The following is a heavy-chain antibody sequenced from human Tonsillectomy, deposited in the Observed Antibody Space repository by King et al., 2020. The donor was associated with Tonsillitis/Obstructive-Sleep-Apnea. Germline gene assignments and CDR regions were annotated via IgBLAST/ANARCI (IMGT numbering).Heavy chain of an antibody. CDR2: INHSGST. Sequence: VQLQQWGAGLLKPSETLSLTCAVYGGSFSGYYWSWIRQPPGKGLEWIGEINHSGSTNYNPSLKSRVTISVDTSKNQFSLKLSSVTAADTAVYYCARGGGWDSNRPVDYWGQGTLVTVSS. D-gene: IGHD4-11*01. J-gene: IGHJ4*02. CDR3: ARGGGWDSNRPVDY. CDR1: GGSFSGYY. V-gene: IGHV4-34*01.